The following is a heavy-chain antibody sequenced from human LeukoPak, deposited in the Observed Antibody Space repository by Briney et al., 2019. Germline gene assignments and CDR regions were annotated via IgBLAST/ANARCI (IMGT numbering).Heavy chain of an antibody. D-gene: IGHD4-11*01. J-gene: IGHJ4*02. Sequence: GGSLRLSCAASGFTFSDYYMSWIRQAPGKGLEWVSYIRSSGDVIYYADSVKGRFSMSRDNAKDSLSLQMNSLRAEDTAVYYCARGSYSNYFDYWGQGTLVTVSS. CDR1: GFTFSDYY. V-gene: IGHV3-11*01. CDR3: ARGSYSNYFDY. CDR2: IRSSGDVI.